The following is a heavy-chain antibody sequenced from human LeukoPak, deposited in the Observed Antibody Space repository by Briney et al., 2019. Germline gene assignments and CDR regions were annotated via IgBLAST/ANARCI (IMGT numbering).Heavy chain of an antibody. D-gene: IGHD3-10*01. J-gene: IGHJ5*02. V-gene: IGHV1-24*01. CDR3: ATVPNYYGSGTHGWFDP. CDR1: GYTLTELS. CDR2: FDPEDGET. Sequence: ASVKVSCKVSGYTLTELSMHWVRQAPGKGLEWMGGFDPEDGETIYAQKFQGRVTMTEDTSTDTAYMELSSLRSEDTAVYYCATVPNYYGSGTHGWFDPWGQGTLVTVSS.